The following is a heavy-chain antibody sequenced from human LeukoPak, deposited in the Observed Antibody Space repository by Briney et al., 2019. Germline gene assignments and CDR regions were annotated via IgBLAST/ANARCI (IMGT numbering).Heavy chain of an antibody. V-gene: IGHV4-34*01. CDR1: GGSFSGYY. CDR3: ARVQGHDYIGY. CDR2: INHSGST. Sequence: SETLSLTCAVYGGSFSGYYWSWIRQPSGKGLEWIGEINHSGSTNYNPSLKSRVTISVDTSKNQFSLKLSSVTAADTAVYYCARVQGHDYIGYWGQGTLVTVSS. D-gene: IGHD4/OR15-4a*01. J-gene: IGHJ4*02.